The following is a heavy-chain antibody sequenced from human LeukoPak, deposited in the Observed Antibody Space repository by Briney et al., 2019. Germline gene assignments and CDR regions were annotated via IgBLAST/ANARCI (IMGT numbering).Heavy chain of an antibody. V-gene: IGHV3-21*01. D-gene: IGHD6-13*01. CDR3: AREGGYSSCFDY. CDR1: GFTFSSYS. CDR2: ISSSSYI. Sequence: GGSLRLSCAASGFTFSSYSMNWVRQAPGKGLEWVSSISSSSYIYYADSVKGRFTISRDNAKNSLYLQMNSLRAEDTAVYYCAREGGYSSCFDYWGQGTLVTVSS. J-gene: IGHJ4*02.